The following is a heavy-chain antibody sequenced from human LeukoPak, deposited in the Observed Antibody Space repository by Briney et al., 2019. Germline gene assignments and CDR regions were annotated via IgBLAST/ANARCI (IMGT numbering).Heavy chain of an antibody. CDR3: ARVYYSNSYDYWYFDL. Sequence: SETLSLTCAVFGGSFSGYYWNWIRQPPGKGLEWIGQINPSRNTNYNPSLKSRVTISVDTSKNQFSLKLSSVTAADTAVYYCARVYYSNSYDYWYFDLWGRGTLVTVSS. CDR1: GGSFSGYY. J-gene: IGHJ2*01. V-gene: IGHV4-34*01. CDR2: INPSRNT. D-gene: IGHD6-13*01.